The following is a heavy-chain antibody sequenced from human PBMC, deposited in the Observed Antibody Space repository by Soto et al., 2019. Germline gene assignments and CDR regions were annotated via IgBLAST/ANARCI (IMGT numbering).Heavy chain of an antibody. CDR1: GGSFSGYY. V-gene: IGHV4-34*01. CDR3: ARSKYYDILTGYYKWQYYFDY. J-gene: IGHJ4*02. D-gene: IGHD3-9*01. Sequence: PSETLSLTCAVYGGSFSGYYWSWIRQPPGKGLEWIGEINHSGSTNYNPSLKSRVTISVDTSKNQFSLKLSSVTAADTAVYYCARSKYYDILTGYYKWQYYFDYWGQGTLVTVSS. CDR2: INHSGST.